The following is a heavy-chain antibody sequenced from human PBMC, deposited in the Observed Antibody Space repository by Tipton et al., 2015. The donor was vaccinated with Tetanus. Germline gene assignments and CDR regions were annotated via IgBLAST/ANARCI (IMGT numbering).Heavy chain of an antibody. CDR1: GLSFSGYG. CDR3: ARDGFYYGSGSYYRAF. Sequence: RSLRLSCATSGLSFSGYGLHWLRQAPGKGLEWVALVAYDGNNKYYADSVKGRFTISRDNSKGTLYLQMNSLRPEDTAVYYCARDGFYYGSGSYYRAFWGQGTLVTVSP. V-gene: IGHV3-30-3*01. D-gene: IGHD3-10*01. CDR2: VAYDGNNK. J-gene: IGHJ4*02.